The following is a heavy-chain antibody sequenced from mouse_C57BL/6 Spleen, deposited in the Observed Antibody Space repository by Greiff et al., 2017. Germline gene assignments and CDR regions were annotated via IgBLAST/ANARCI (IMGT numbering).Heavy chain of an antibody. CDR3: ARYGGERGFDY. Sequence: QVQLQQPWAELVKPGASVKMSCKASGYTFTSYWITWVKQRPGQGLEWIGDIYPGSGSTNYNEKFKSKATLTVDTSSSAAYMQLSSLTSEDSAVYYCARYGGERGFDYWGQGTTLTVSS. D-gene: IGHD1-1*02. J-gene: IGHJ2*01. CDR2: IYPGSGST. CDR1: GYTFTSYW. V-gene: IGHV1-55*01.